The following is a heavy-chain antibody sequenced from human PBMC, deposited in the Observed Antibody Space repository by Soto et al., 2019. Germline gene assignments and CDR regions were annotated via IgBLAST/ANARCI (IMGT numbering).Heavy chain of an antibody. CDR3: ARDGSTTRRYDFWSGYIVAVVNWFDP. V-gene: IGHV3-33*01. CDR1: GFTFSSYG. D-gene: IGHD3-3*01. CDR2: IWYDGSNK. J-gene: IGHJ5*02. Sequence: PGGSLRLSCAASGFTFSSYGMHWVRQAPGKGLEWVAVIWYDGSNKYYADSVKGRFTISRDNSKNTLYLQMNSLRAEDTAVYYCARDGSTTRRYDFWSGYIVAVVNWFDPWGQGTLVTVSS.